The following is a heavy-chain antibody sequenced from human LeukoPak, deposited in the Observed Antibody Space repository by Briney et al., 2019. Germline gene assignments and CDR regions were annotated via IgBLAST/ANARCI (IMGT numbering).Heavy chain of an antibody. CDR1: GGSISSYY. CDR2: IYYSGST. J-gene: IGHJ4*02. D-gene: IGHD3-22*01. CDR3: ARVMGGKNYYDSSGYYPNFDY. Sequence: ASETLSLTCTVSGGSISSYYWSWLRQPPGKGLESIGYIYYSGSTNYNPSPKSRVTISVDTSKNQFSLKLSSVTAADTAVYSCARVMGGKNYYDSSGYYPNFDYWGQGTLVTVSS. V-gene: IGHV4-59*01.